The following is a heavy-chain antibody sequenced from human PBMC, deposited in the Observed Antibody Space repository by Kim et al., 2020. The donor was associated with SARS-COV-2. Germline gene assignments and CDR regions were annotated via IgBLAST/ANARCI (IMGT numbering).Heavy chain of an antibody. D-gene: IGHD2-15*01. V-gene: IGHV7-4-1*02. CDR1: GYTFTYYA. CDR2: IDPDNGNP. J-gene: IGHJ5*02. Sequence: ASVKVSCKTSGYTFTYYAINWVRQAPGQGLEWMGWIDPDNGNPTYARGFTGRYVFSLDTSVTTAYLEINSLKTEDTAVYFCAGGVPVAPPASDNWFDPWCPGTRVTVSP. CDR3: AGGVPVAPPASDNWFDP.